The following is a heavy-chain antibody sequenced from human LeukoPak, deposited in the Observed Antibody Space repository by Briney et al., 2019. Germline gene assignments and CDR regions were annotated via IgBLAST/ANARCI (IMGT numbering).Heavy chain of an antibody. CDR3: ARDGVHDPPFDY. D-gene: IGHD1-1*01. V-gene: IGHV3-21*01. CDR2: ISSSSNYI. Sequence: GGSLRLSCAASGFTFSSYSMNWVRQATGKGLEWVSSISSSSNYIYYADSVKGRFTISRDNAKNSLFLQMNSLRAEDTAVYYCARDGVHDPPFDYWGQGTLVTVSS. J-gene: IGHJ4*02. CDR1: GFTFSSYS.